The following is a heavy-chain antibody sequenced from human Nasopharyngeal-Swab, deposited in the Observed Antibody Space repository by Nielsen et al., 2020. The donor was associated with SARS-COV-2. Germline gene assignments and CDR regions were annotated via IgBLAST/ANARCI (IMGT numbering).Heavy chain of an antibody. D-gene: IGHD3-3*01. CDR2: IYYSGST. V-gene: IGHV4-39*01. CDR3: ARMYYDFWSGYYEVYNWFDP. J-gene: IGHJ5*02. Sequence: WIRQPPGKGLEWIGSIYYSGSTYYNPSLKRRVTISVDTSKNQSSLKLSTVIAADTAVYYCARMYYDFWSGYYEVYNWFDPWGQGTLVTVSS.